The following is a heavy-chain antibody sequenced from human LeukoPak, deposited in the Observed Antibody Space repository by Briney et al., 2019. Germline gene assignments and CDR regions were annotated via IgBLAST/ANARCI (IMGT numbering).Heavy chain of an antibody. CDR3: ARGFPLAYSSSWFEDYYGMDV. CDR1: GFTFSSSA. J-gene: IGHJ6*02. Sequence: GGSLRLSCAASGFTFSSSAMSWVRQAPGKGLEWVASINHNGNVNYYVDSVKGRFTISRDNAKNSLYLQMNSLRAEDTAVYYCARGFPLAYSSSWFEDYYGMDVWGQGTTVTVSS. V-gene: IGHV3-7*01. D-gene: IGHD6-13*01. CDR2: INHNGNVN.